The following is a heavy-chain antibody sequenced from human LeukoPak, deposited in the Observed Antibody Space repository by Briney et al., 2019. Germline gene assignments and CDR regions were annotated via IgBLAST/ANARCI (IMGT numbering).Heavy chain of an antibody. J-gene: IGHJ4*02. V-gene: IGHV4-31*03. CDR2: IYYSGST. Sequence: SETVSLTCTVSGGSISSGGYYWSWIRQHPGKGLEWIGYIYYSGSTYYNPSLKSRVTISVDTSKNQFSLKLSSVTAADTAVYYCVGTNYYDSSGFDYWGQGTLVTVSS. D-gene: IGHD3-22*01. CDR1: GGSISSGGYY. CDR3: VGTNYYDSSGFDY.